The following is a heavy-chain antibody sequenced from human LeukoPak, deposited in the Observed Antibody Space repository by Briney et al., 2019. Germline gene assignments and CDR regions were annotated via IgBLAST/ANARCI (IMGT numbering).Heavy chain of an antibody. J-gene: IGHJ4*02. Sequence: ASVKVSCKASGYIYTNYGINWVRQAPGQGLEWMGWISTYNGNTNYAPKLHGRVTMTTDTPTSTAYMELRSLRFDDTAIYYCARDPTPSDGDYPPDHFDYWGQGTLVTVSS. CDR1: GYIYTNYG. CDR3: ARDPTPSDGDYPPDHFDY. V-gene: IGHV1-18*01. CDR2: ISTYNGNT. D-gene: IGHD4-17*01.